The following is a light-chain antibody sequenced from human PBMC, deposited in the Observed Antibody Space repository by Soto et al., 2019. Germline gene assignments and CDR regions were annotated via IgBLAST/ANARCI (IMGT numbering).Light chain of an antibody. J-gene: IGLJ2*01. CDR3: GTWDTSLSAGV. CDR1: SSNIGNNY. V-gene: IGLV1-51*02. CDR2: EDN. Sequence: QSVLTQPPSVSAAPGQKVTISCSGSSSNIGNNYVSWYQQFPGTAPKLLIYEDNNRPSGIADRFSGSKSGTSATLGITGLRTGDEADYYCGTWDTSLSAGVFGGGTQLTVL.